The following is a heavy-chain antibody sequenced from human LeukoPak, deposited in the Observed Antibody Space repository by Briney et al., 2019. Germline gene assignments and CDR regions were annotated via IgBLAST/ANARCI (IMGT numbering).Heavy chain of an antibody. J-gene: IGHJ6*03. Sequence: GGSLRLSCAASGFTFSSSAMSWVRQAPGKGLEWVSSISSRGSYIYYADSVEGRFTISRDNAENSLCLQMNSLRAEDTAVYYCARERAAATPVTRKYYYYMDVWGKGTTVTVSS. V-gene: IGHV3-21*01. CDR1: GFTFSSSA. D-gene: IGHD2-15*01. CDR2: ISSRGSYI. CDR3: ARERAAATPVTRKYYYYMDV.